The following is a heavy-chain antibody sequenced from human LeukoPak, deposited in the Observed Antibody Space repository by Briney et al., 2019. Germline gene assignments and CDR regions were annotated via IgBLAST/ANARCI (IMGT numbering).Heavy chain of an antibody. J-gene: IGHJ4*02. CDR2: MNPNSGNT. CDR1: GYTFTSYD. CDR3: ARESGYSGYVPDY. Sequence: ASVKVSCKVSGYTFTSYDINWVRQATGQGLEWMGWMNPNSGNTGYAQKFQGRVTMTRNTSISTAYMELSSLRSEDTAVYYCARESGYSGYVPDYWGQGTLVTVSS. V-gene: IGHV1-8*01. D-gene: IGHD5-12*01.